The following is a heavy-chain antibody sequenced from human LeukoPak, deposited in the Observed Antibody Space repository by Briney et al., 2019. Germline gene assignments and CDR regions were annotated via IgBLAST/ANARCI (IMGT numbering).Heavy chain of an antibody. Sequence: KPGESLKISCKGSGYSFTSYWIGWVRQMPGKGLEWMGIIYPGDSDTRYSPSFQGQVTISADKSISTAYLQWSSLKASDTAMYYCARDTLTLQNQGDGMDVWGQGTTVTVSS. D-gene: IGHD1-14*01. V-gene: IGHV5-51*01. CDR2: IYPGDSDT. CDR3: ARDTLTLQNQGDGMDV. J-gene: IGHJ6*02. CDR1: GYSFTSYW.